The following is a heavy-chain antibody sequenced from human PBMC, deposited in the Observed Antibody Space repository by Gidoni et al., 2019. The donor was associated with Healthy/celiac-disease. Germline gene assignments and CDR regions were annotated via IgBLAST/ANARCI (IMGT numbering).Heavy chain of an antibody. D-gene: IGHD5-12*01. CDR3: ARDPGSGYDYEALGWFDT. V-gene: IGHV3-53*01. J-gene: IGHJ5*02. CDR1: GFPVSSNY. CDR2: IYSGGRT. Sequence: EVHLVESGGGLIQPGVSLRLSCASSGFPVSSNYMSWVRQAPGKGLEWFSVIYSGGRTYYADSVKGRFTISRDNSKNTLYLKMNSLRAEDTAVYYCARDPGSGYDYEALGWFDTWGQGTLVTVSS.